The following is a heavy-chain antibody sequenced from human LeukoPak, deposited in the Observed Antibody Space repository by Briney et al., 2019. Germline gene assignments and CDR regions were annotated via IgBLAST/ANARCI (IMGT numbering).Heavy chain of an antibody. CDR1: GYTFTSYG. Sequence: ASVKVSCKASGYTFTSYGISWVRQAPGQGLEWMGWISAYNGNTNYAQKLQGRVTMTTDTSTSTAYMELSSLRSEDTAVYYCARNGYSSGWDYYYFDYWGQGTLVTVSS. CDR2: ISAYNGNT. V-gene: IGHV1-18*01. CDR3: ARNGYSSGWDYYYFDY. D-gene: IGHD6-19*01. J-gene: IGHJ4*02.